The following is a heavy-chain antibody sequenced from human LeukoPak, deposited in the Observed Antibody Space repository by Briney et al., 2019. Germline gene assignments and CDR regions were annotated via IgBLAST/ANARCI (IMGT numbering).Heavy chain of an antibody. CDR3: ARRYSGSYYSGFDY. J-gene: IGHJ4*02. Sequence: ASVKVSCKASGYTFTGYYMHWVRQAPGQGLEWMGWINPNSGGTNYAQKFQGRVTMTRDTSISTAYMELSRLRSDDTAVYYCARRYSGSYYSGFDYWGPGTLVTVSS. CDR2: INPNSGGT. D-gene: IGHD1-26*01. CDR1: GYTFTGYY. V-gene: IGHV1-2*02.